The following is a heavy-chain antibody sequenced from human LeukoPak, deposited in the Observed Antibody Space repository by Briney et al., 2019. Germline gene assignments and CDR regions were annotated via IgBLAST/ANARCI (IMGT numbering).Heavy chain of an antibody. Sequence: GSLRLSCTASGFTFSSYGMSWVRQAPGKGLEWVSGVTDSGRSTYYADFVQGRFTIFRDNSKSTLYLQMRSLRPEDTAIYYCASASPANDYWGQGTLVTVSS. J-gene: IGHJ4*02. CDR2: VTDSGRST. CDR1: GFTFSSYG. CDR3: ASASPANDY. V-gene: IGHV3-23*01.